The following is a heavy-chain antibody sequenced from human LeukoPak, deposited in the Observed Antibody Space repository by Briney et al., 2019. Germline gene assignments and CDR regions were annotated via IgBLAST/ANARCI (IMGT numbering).Heavy chain of an antibody. J-gene: IGHJ5*02. V-gene: IGHV1-24*01. D-gene: IGHD3-22*01. CDR3: ARDSGVTVPHYYIGSGYVHWFDP. CDR1: GYTLTELS. Sequence: ASVKVSCKVSGYTLTELSMHWVRQAPGKGLEWMGGFDPEDGETIYAQKFQGRVTITADESTSTAYMELSSLRSEDTAVYYCARDSGVTVPHYYIGSGYVHWFDPWGQGTLVTV. CDR2: FDPEDGET.